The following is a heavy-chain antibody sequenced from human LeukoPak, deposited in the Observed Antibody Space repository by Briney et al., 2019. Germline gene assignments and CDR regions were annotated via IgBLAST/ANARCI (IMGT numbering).Heavy chain of an antibody. CDR2: INPSGGGT. D-gene: IGHD4-11*01. CDR3: TRDPGLTNFYYYMDV. Sequence: GASVKISCKTSGYIFTNYYMHWVRQAPGQGLEWLGIINPSGGGTTYAQKFQGRVTMTSDMSTNTAYMELSSLISEDTAVYYCTRDPGLTNFYYYMDVWGKGTTVTVSS. V-gene: IGHV1-46*01. CDR1: GYIFTNYY. J-gene: IGHJ6*03.